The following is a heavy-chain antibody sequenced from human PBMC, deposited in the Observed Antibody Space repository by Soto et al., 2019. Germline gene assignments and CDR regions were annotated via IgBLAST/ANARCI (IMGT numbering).Heavy chain of an antibody. CDR3: ASPTLGAFDI. V-gene: IGHV4-39*01. D-gene: IGHD3-16*01. J-gene: IGHJ3*02. CDR2: IYYSGST. CDR1: GGSLSNSNYY. Sequence: QLQLQESGPGLVKPSETLSLTCTGSGGSLSNSNYYWGWIRQPPGKGLEWIGSIYYSGSTSYNSSLKSRVTISVDTSKNQFSLRLTSVTAADTAVYYCASPTLGAFDIWGQGTMVTVSS.